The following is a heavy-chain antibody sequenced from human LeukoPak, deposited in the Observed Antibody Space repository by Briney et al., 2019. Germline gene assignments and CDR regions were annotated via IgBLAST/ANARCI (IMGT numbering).Heavy chain of an antibody. CDR1: GGSISSNSYY. V-gene: IGHV4-39*07. CDR2: IYYSGST. Sequence: SETLSLTCTVSGGSISSNSYYWDWIRQPPGKGLEWIGSIYYSGSTYYNPSLKSRVTISVDTSKNQFSLKLSSVTAADTAVYYCARRDGDHPHDAFDIWGQGTMVTVSS. CDR3: ARRDGDHPHDAFDI. D-gene: IGHD4-17*01. J-gene: IGHJ3*02.